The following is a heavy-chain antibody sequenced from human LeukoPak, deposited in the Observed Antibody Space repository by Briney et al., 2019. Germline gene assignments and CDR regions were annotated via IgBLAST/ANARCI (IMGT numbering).Heavy chain of an antibody. CDR2: IYYSGST. CDR1: GVSISSYF. D-gene: IGHD1-26*01. CDR3: ARRSPGGAADY. J-gene: IGHJ4*02. Sequence: SETLSLTCTVSGVSISSYFWSWIRQPPGKGLEWIGYIYYSGSTNYNPSLKSRVTMSVDTSKNQFSLKLSSVTAADTAVYYCARRSPGGAADYWGQGTRVTVSS. V-gene: IGHV4-59*08.